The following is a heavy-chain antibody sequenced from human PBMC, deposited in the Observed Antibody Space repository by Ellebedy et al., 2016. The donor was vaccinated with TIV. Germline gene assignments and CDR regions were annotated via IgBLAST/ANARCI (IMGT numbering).Heavy chain of an antibody. D-gene: IGHD5/OR15-5a*01. J-gene: IGHJ6*02. CDR2: IKGDGSGA. Sequence: GESLKISCAASGFSLSPFSAYWMHWVRQAPGKGLVCVSRIKGDGSGATYADSVKGRFTISRDNAKNTLYLEMTSLRAEDTAVYYCATDVSYRMDVWGQGTTVTV. V-gene: IGHV3-74*01. CDR1: GFSLSPFSAYW. CDR3: ATDVSYRMDV.